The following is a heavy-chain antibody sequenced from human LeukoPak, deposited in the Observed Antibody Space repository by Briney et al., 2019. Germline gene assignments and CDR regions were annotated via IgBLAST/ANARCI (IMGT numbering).Heavy chain of an antibody. CDR1: GASFTNY. Sequence: PSETLSLTCTVSGASFTNYWSWIRQPPGQGLEWIGFSYYNGNTNYNPSVKSRVTISVDMSKNQFSLRLKSVTAVDTAVYYCARGALLWFGAKMDYYFDSWGQGTPLTVSS. J-gene: IGHJ4*02. D-gene: IGHD3-10*01. CDR3: ARGALLWFGAKMDYYFDS. V-gene: IGHV4-59*01. CDR2: SYYNGNT.